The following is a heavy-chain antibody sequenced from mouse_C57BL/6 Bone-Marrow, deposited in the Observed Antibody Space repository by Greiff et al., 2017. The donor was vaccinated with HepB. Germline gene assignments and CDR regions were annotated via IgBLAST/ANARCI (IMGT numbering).Heavy chain of an antibody. V-gene: IGHV10-1*01. CDR1: GFSFNTYA. CDR2: IRSKSNNYAT. Sequence: DVKLQESGGGLVQPKGSLKLSCAASGFSFNTYAMNWVRQAPGKGLEWVARIRSKSNNYATYYADSVKDRFTISRDDSESMLYLQMNNLKTEDTAMYYCVRQGYYDYYAMDYWGQGTSVTVSS. J-gene: IGHJ4*01. D-gene: IGHD1-1*01. CDR3: VRQGYYDYYAMDY.